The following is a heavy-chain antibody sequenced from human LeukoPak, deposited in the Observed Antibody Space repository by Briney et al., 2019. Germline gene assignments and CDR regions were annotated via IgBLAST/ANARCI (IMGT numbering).Heavy chain of an antibody. D-gene: IGHD3-3*01. J-gene: IGHJ4*02. CDR3: ARDRSYYDFWSGRQSEIDY. CDR2: IYTSGST. CDR1: GGSISYFY. Sequence: SETLSLTCTVSGGSISYFYWSWIRQPAGKGLEWIGRIYTSGSTNYNPSLKSRVTMSVDTSNDQFSLKLSSVTAADTAVYYCARDRSYYDFWSGRQSEIDYWGQGTLVTVSS. V-gene: IGHV4-4*07.